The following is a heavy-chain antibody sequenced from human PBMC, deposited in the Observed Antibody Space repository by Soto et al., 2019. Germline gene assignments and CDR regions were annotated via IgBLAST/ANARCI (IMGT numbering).Heavy chain of an antibody. V-gene: IGHV1-18*01. CDR2: ISAYNGNT. D-gene: IGHD3-10*01. CDR3: ARVRTMVRGVIRPNYYYYGMDV. Sequence: GASVKVSCKASGYTFTSYGISWVRQAPGQGLEWMGWISAYNGNTNYAQKLQGRVTMTTDTSTSTAYMELRSLRSDDTAVYYCARVRTMVRGVIRPNYYYYGMDVWGQGTTVPVSS. J-gene: IGHJ6*02. CDR1: GYTFTSYG.